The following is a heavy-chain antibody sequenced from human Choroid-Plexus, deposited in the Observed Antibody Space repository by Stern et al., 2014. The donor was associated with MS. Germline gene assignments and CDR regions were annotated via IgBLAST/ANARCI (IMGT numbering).Heavy chain of an antibody. V-gene: IGHV3-30*18. CDR2: TSYVGSNK. Sequence: VQLVESGGAVANLGGPLNSSCEALGLNSNTIPMTGVRRAPGRGWEGVPSTSYVGSNKNYADSVKGRFTISRDNSKNTLYLQMNSLRAADTAVYYCAKDRWGDGYPIFDYWGQGTVVTVSS. CDR1: GLNSNTIP. CDR3: AKDRWGDGYPIFDY. J-gene: IGHJ4*02. D-gene: IGHD5-24*01.